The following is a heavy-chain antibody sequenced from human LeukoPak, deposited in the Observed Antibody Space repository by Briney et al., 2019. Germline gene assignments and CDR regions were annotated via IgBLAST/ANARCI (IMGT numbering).Heavy chain of an antibody. J-gene: IGHJ3*02. CDR2: INPTGGGT. D-gene: IGHD4-23*01. CDR1: GYTFTDYY. CDR3: ASAKEGDYGGNFDAFDI. Sequence: ASVKVSCKASGYTFTDYYMHWVRQAPGQGPEWMGWINPTGGGTHYAEKFQGRVTMTRDTSINTAYMDLSSLKSDDTAVYYCASAKEGDYGGNFDAFDIWGQGTMVTVSS. V-gene: IGHV1-2*02.